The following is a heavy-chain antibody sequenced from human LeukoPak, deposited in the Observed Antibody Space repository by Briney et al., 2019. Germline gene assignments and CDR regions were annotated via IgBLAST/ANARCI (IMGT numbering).Heavy chain of an antibody. CDR2: IYYSGST. CDR1: GGSISSSSYY. CDR3: ARETYYDYVWGSCRYFPFDY. J-gene: IGHJ4*02. Sequence: PSETLSLTCTVSGGSISSSSYYWGWIRQPPGKGLEWIGSIYYSGSTYYNPSLKSRVTISVDTSKNQFSLKLSSVTAADTAVYYCARETYYDYVWGSCRYFPFDYWGQGTLVTVSS. V-gene: IGHV4-39*07. D-gene: IGHD3-16*02.